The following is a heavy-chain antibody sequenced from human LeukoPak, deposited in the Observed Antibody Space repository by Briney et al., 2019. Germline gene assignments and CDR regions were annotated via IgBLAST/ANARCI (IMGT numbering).Heavy chain of an antibody. J-gene: IGHJ4*02. V-gene: IGHV1-18*01. CDR3: AYDSSGYRVAAFDY. CDR2: ISAYNGNT. D-gene: IGHD3-22*01. CDR1: GYTFTSYG. Sequence: ASVKVSCKASGYTFTSYGISWMRQAPGQGLEWMGWISAYNGNTNYAQKLQGRVTMTTDTSTSTAYMELRSLRSDDTAVYYCAYDSSGYRVAAFDYWGQGTLVTVSS.